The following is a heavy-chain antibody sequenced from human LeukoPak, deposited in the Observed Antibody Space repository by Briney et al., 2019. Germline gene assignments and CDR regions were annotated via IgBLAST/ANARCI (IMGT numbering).Heavy chain of an antibody. V-gene: IGHV3-23*01. CDR1: RFTFSSYA. J-gene: IGHJ4*02. CDR2: ISGSGGTT. Sequence: GGSLRLSCAASRFTFSSYAMSWVRQASGKGLEWVSGISGSGGTTYYADSVRGRFTISRDNSENTLYLQMSSLRAEDTAIYYCVKEGDYSETGVFDFWGQGTLITVSS. CDR3: VKEGDYSETGVFDF. D-gene: IGHD4/OR15-4a*01.